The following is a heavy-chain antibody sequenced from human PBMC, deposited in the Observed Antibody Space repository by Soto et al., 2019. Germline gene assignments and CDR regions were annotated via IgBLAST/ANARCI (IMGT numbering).Heavy chain of an antibody. V-gene: IGHV1-3*01. CDR3: ARGITGTTSFDY. CDR2: INAGNGNT. J-gene: IGHJ4*02. Sequence: APVKVSCKASGYTFTSYAMHWVRQAPGQRLEWMGWINAGNGNTKYSQKFQGRVTITRDTSASTAYMELSSLRSEDTAVYYCARGITGTTSFDYWGQGTLVTVSS. CDR1: GYTFTSYA. D-gene: IGHD1-7*01.